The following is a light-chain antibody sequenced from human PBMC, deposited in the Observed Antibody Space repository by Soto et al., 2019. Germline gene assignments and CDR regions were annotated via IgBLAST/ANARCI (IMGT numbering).Light chain of an antibody. CDR1: QSLLHSNGYNY. CDR2: LGS. CDR3: LQALQTLLT. J-gene: IGKJ4*01. Sequence: DIVMTQSPLSLPVTPGEPASISCRSSQSLLHSNGYNYLDWYLQKPGQSPQLLIYLGSNRASGGPDRLSGSGSGTDFTLKISRVEAEDVGVYYCLQALQTLLTFGGGTKVEIK. V-gene: IGKV2-28*01.